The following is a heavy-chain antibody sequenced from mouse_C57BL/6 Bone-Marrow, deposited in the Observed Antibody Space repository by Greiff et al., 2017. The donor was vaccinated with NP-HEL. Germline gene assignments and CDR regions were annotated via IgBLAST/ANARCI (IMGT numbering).Heavy chain of an antibody. Sequence: DVMLVESGGGLVKPGGSLKLSCAASGFTFSSYAMSWVRQTPEKRLEWVATISDGGSYTYYPDNVKGRFPLSRDNAKNNLYLQMSQLKSEDTAMYYGAREGRSGPFAYWGQGTLVTVSA. V-gene: IGHV5-4*01. CDR2: ISDGGSYT. J-gene: IGHJ3*01. CDR3: AREGRSGPFAY. D-gene: IGHD3-2*02. CDR1: GFTFSSYA.